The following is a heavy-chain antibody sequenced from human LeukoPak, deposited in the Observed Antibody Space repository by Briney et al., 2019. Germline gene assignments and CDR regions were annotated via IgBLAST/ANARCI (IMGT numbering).Heavy chain of an antibody. V-gene: IGHV3-53*01. J-gene: IGHJ5*02. Sequence: GGSLRLSCAASGFSVGSNHMSWVRLAPGKGLEWVSLIYSGGSTYDADAVKDRFTISRDNSKNTLYLQMNSLSAEDTAVYYCARVETSWFDPWGQGTLVTVSS. CDR3: ARVETSWFDP. CDR2: IYSGGST. CDR1: GFSVGSNH. D-gene: IGHD1-14*01.